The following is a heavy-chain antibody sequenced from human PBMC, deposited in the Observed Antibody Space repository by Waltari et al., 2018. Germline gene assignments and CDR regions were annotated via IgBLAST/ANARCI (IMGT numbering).Heavy chain of an antibody. CDR1: GDSFSGYY. V-gene: IGHV4-34*02. Sequence: QVQLQQWGAGLLKPSETLSLTCAVYGDSFSGYYWNWIRQPPGKGLEWIGRINLSGGTNYNPSLNSRVTISIDTSKNQFSLELLSVTAADTAVYYCARHTRRSLSVWFDSWGQGTLVTVSS. CDR3: ARHTRRSLSVWFDS. CDR2: INLSGGT. J-gene: IGHJ5*01. D-gene: IGHD2-15*01.